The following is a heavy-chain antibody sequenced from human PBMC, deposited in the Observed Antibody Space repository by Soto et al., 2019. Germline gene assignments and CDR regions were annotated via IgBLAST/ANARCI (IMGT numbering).Heavy chain of an antibody. V-gene: IGHV1-18*01. CDR2: ISAYNGNT. CDR1: GYTFTSYG. CDR3: ARDRPITMIVVVTNYYYYGMDV. J-gene: IGHJ6*02. Sequence: SVKVSCKASGYTFTSYGISWVRQAPGQGLEWMGWISAYNGNTNYAQKLQGRVTMTTDTSTSTAYMELRSLRSDDTAVYYCARDRPITMIVVVTNYYYYGMDVWGQGTTATAS. D-gene: IGHD3-22*01.